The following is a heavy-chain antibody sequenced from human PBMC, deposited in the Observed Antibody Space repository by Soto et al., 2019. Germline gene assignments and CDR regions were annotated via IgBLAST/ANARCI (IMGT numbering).Heavy chain of an antibody. D-gene: IGHD2-2*01. CDR3: ARPVPAAGHYYGMDV. Sequence: QVQLVQSGAEVKKPGSSVKVSCKASGGTFSSYAISWVRQAPGQGLEWMGGIIPIFGTANYAQKFQGRVTFTADESTSTAYRGRSSLRSEDTAVYYCARPVPAAGHYYGMDVWGQGTTVTVSS. J-gene: IGHJ6*02. V-gene: IGHV1-69*12. CDR1: GGTFSSYA. CDR2: IIPIFGTA.